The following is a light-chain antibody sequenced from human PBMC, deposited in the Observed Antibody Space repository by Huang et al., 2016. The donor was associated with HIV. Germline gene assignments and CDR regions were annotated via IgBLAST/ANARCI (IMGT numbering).Light chain of an antibody. V-gene: IGKV3-15*01. CDR3: QQYNNWKT. J-gene: IGKJ1*01. CDR2: GAS. Sequence: EIVMTQSPATLSVSPGERATLSCRASQSVSSKLAWYQQKPGQAPRLLIYGASTRATVIPAMFSGSGSGTEFTLTISSLQSEDFAVYYCQQYNNWKTFGQGTKVEIK. CDR1: QSVSSK.